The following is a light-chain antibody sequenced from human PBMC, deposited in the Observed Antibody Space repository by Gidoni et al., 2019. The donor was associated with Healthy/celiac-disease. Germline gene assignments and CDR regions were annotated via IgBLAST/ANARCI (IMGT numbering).Light chain of an antibody. CDR2: KAS. V-gene: IGKV1-5*03. CDR1: QSISSW. CDR3: QQYNSYST. Sequence: DIQMTQSPSTLSASVGDRVTITCRASQSISSWLAWYQQKPGKATKLLIYKASSLESGVPSRLSGSGSGTEVTLTISSLQPDDFATYYCQQYNSYSTFXXXTKVEIK. J-gene: IGKJ1*01.